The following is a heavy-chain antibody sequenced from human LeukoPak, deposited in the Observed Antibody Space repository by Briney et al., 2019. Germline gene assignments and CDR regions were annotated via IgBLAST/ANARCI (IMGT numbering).Heavy chain of an antibody. D-gene: IGHD2-21*02. CDR1: GFTFTYYS. J-gene: IGHJ4*02. Sequence: PGGSRRLACAASGFTFTYYSMHWVRQAPGKGLEWVAVISHDGSNQQYADSVKGQVTISRDNSKSTLYLQMASLRAGDTAVYYCARQGDTGSWYFDYWGQGTLVTVSS. CDR2: ISHDGSNQ. CDR3: ARQGDTGSWYFDY. V-gene: IGHV3-30-3*01.